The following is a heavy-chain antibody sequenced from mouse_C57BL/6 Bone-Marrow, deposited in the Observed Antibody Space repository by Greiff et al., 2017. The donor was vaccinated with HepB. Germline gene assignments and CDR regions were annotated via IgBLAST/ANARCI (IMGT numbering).Heavy chain of an antibody. CDR1: GYTFTSYW. CDR3: ARRAVV. J-gene: IGHJ1*03. V-gene: IGHV1-72*01. Sequence: VQLQQPGAELVKPGASVKLSCKASGYTFTSYWMHWVKQGTGRGLEWIGRIDPNSGGTKYNEKFKSKATLTVDKPSSPAYMQLSSLTSEDSAVYYCARRAVVWGTGTTVTVSS. D-gene: IGHD1-1*01. CDR2: IDPNSGGT.